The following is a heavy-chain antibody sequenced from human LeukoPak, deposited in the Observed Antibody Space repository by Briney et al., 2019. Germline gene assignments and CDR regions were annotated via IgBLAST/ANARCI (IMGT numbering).Heavy chain of an antibody. CDR3: ARHEVVVVVAAFAY. CDR1: GGSISSSNYY. D-gene: IGHD2-15*01. J-gene: IGHJ4*02. Sequence: SETLSLTCTVSGGSISSSNYYWGWIRQPPGKGLEWIGSIYYSGSTYYNPSLKSRVTISVDTSKNQFSLKLSSVTAADTAVYYCARHEVVVVVAAFAYWGQGTLVTVSS. CDR2: IYYSGST. V-gene: IGHV4-39*01.